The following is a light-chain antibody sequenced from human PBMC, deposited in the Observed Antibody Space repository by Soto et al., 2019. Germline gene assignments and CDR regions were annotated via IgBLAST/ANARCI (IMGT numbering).Light chain of an antibody. Sequence: DIQMTQSPSSLSASVGDRVTITCQASQDITNYLSWYQQKPGKAPKLLIYGASNLQTGVPSRFSGGGSGTDFTLTIRGLQPEDIATYYCQQYDNLSYFGGGTKVEIK. J-gene: IGKJ4*01. CDR3: QQYDNLSY. CDR2: GAS. V-gene: IGKV1-33*01. CDR1: QDITNY.